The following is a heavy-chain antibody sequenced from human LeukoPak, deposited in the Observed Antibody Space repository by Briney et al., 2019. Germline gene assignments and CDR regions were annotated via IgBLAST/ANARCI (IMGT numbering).Heavy chain of an antibody. V-gene: IGHV4-39*01. J-gene: IGHJ3*02. CDR2: IYYTGTT. D-gene: IGHD6-25*01. Sequence: PSETLSLTCTVSGGSISTSSHYWGWIRQTPAKGLEWIGSIYYTGTTYYNLSLRSRLTLSVNRSKNHFSLSVTAVTAADTATYYCARHVRRLNDAFDIWGQGTMVTVSS. CDR3: ARHVRRLNDAFDI. CDR1: GGSISTSSHY.